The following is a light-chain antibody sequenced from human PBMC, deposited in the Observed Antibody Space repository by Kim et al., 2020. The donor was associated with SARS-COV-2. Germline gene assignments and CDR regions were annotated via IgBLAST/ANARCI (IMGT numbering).Light chain of an antibody. V-gene: IGKV3-15*01. Sequence: SVAPGERATLSCRASQSVGSNLAWYQQKPGQAPRLLIYGASTRATGIPARLSGSGSGTEFTLSISSLQSEDFAVYYCQQYNNWPLTFGGGTKVEIK. CDR3: QQYNNWPLT. CDR1: QSVGSN. J-gene: IGKJ4*01. CDR2: GAS.